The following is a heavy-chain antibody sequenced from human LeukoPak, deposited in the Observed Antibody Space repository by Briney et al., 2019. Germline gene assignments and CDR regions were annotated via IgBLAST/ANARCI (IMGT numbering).Heavy chain of an antibody. CDR1: GFTFSSYW. CDR2: IKQDGSEK. CDR3: ARDSRSFIAATAKGLDY. V-gene: IGHV3-7*01. Sequence: GGSLRLSCAASGFTFSSYWMSWVRQAPGKGLEWVANIKQDGSEKYYVDSVKGRFTISRDNAKNSLYLQMNSLRAEDTAVYYCARDSRSFIAATAKGLDYWGQGTLVTVSS. J-gene: IGHJ4*02. D-gene: IGHD6-13*01.